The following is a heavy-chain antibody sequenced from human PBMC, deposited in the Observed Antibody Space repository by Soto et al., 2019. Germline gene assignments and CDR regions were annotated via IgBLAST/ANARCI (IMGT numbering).Heavy chain of an antibody. J-gene: IGHJ6*02. CDR1: GGTFSSYA. Sequence: QVQLVQSGAEVKKPGSSVKVSCKASGGTFSSYAISWVRQAPGQGLEWMGGVMPIFGTANYAQKFQGRVTITADESTSTAYMELSSLRSEDTAVYYCARSGVVPAAMSGGSYYYGMDVWGQGTTVTVSS. V-gene: IGHV1-69*01. D-gene: IGHD2-2*01. CDR3: ARSGVVPAAMSGGSYYYGMDV. CDR2: VMPIFGTA.